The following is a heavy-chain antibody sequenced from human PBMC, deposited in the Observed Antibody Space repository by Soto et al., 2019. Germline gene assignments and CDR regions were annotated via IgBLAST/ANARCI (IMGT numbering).Heavy chain of an antibody. V-gene: IGHV5-51*01. J-gene: IGHJ5*02. CDR1: GYSFTSYW. Sequence: GESLKISCKGSGYSFTSYWIGWVRQMPGKGLEWMGIIYPGDSDTRYSPSFQGQVTISADKSISTAYLQWSSLKASDTAMYYCARGLGDYCSSTSCYADNWFDPWGQGTLVTVSS. CDR2: IYPGDSDT. CDR3: ARGLGDYCSSTSCYADNWFDP. D-gene: IGHD2-2*01.